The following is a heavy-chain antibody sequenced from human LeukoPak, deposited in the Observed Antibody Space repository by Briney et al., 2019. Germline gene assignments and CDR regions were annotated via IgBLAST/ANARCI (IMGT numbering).Heavy chain of an antibody. D-gene: IGHD1-20*01. CDR1: GYTFTGYY. J-gene: IGHJ6*02. V-gene: IGHV1-2*02. CDR2: INPNSGGT. CDR3: ARVGKDNWNYYYYGMDV. Sequence: GASVKVSCKASGYTFTGYYMHWVRQAPGQGLEWMGWINPNSGGTNYAQKFQGRVTMTRDTSISTAYMELSRLRSDDTAVYYCARVGKDNWNYYYYGMDVWGQGTTVTVSS.